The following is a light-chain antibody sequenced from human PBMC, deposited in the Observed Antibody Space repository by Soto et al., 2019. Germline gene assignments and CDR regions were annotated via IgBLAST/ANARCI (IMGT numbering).Light chain of an antibody. Sequence: QSALTQPRSVSGSPGQSVTISCTGTSSDVGGYDYVSWFQHHPGKVPKLMIYDVTKRPSGVPDRFSASKSGNTASLTISGLPAEDEADYYCCSYGGYFWVFGGGTKLTVL. CDR1: SSDVGGYDY. CDR2: DVT. V-gene: IGLV2-11*01. J-gene: IGLJ3*02. CDR3: CSYGGYFWV.